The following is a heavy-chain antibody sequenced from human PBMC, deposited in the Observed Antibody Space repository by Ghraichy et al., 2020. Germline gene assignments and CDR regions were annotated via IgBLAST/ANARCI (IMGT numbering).Heavy chain of an antibody. J-gene: IGHJ2*01. CDR2: INEHGRAT. D-gene: IGHD6-25*01. V-gene: IGHV3-23*01. CDR3: AKEGRPDSGGGYFDL. CDR1: GFTFNSYA. Sequence: GGSLRLSCAASGFTFNSYAMGWVRQAPGKGLEWVSTINEHGRATYYAASVKGRFTISRDNSRDTLFLQVNSLRFDDTAVYYCAKEGRPDSGGGYFDLWGRGTLVTVAS.